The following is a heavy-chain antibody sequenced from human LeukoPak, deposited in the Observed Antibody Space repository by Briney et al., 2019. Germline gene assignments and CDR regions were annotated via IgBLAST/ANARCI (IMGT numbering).Heavy chain of an antibody. D-gene: IGHD3-10*01. Sequence: GLSLRLSCVASGFTFSSYAMSWVRQAPGKGLEWVSAIIYSGGSTYYADSVKGRFTISRGNSKNTLYLQMNSLRAEDTAVYYCAKESTSTMVRGVMDYWGQGTLVTVSS. CDR2: IIYSGGST. V-gene: IGHV3-23*01. CDR1: GFTFSSYA. J-gene: IGHJ4*02. CDR3: AKESTSTMVRGVMDY.